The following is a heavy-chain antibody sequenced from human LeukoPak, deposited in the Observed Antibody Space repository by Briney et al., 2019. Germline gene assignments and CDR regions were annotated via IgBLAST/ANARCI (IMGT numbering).Heavy chain of an antibody. CDR1: GYTFTNSG. V-gene: IGHV1-18*01. D-gene: IGHD4-23*01. CDR2: ISAYNDNT. CDR3: TTLYSGLSDYYYNMDV. J-gene: IGHJ6*02. Sequence: ASVKVSCKASGYTFTNSGISWVRQAPGQGLEWMGWISAYNDNTNYAEKLQDRVTMTTDTSTSTAYMELRSLRFDDTAVYFCTTLYSGLSDYYYNMDVWGQGTTVTVTS.